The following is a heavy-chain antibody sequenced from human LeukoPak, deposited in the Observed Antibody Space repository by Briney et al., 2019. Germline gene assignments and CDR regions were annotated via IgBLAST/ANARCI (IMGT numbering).Heavy chain of an antibody. Sequence: GGSLRLSCAASGFTLSSYAMSWVRQAPGKGLEWVSAISGSGGSTYYADSVKGRFTISRDNSKNTLYLQMNSLRAEDTAVYYCAKDRVGELDAFDIWGQGTMVTVSS. J-gene: IGHJ3*02. CDR2: ISGSGGST. D-gene: IGHD1-7*01. CDR1: GFTLSSYA. V-gene: IGHV3-23*01. CDR3: AKDRVGELDAFDI.